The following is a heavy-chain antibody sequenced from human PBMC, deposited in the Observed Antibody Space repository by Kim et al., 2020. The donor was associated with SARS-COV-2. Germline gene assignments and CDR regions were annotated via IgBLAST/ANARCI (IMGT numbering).Heavy chain of an antibody. J-gene: IGHJ4*02. CDR1: GFTFSSCA. D-gene: IGHD3-16*01. V-gene: IGHV3-23*01. CDR3: AKDGTWGGFDS. CDR2: IGTSGGIT. Sequence: GGSLRLSCAASGFTFSSCAMSWVRQAPGKGLEGVSAIGTSGGITFYADSVKGRFIISRDNSKSTLYLQMSSLRADDTAVYYCAKDGTWGGFDSWGQGTLV.